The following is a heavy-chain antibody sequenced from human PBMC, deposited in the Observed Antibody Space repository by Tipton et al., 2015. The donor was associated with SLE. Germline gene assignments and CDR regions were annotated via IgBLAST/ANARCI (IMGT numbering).Heavy chain of an antibody. D-gene: IGHD3-3*01. Sequence: QSGAEVKKPGASVKVSCKASGYTFTSYGISWVRQAPGQGLEWMGWISAYNGNTNYAQKLQGRVTMTTDTSTSTAYMELRSLRSDDTAVYYCAKDRGYDFWSGLDAFDIWGKGTTVTVSS. CDR3: AKDRGYDFWSGLDAFDI. CDR2: ISAYNGNT. V-gene: IGHV1-18*04. J-gene: IGHJ3*02. CDR1: GYTFTSYG.